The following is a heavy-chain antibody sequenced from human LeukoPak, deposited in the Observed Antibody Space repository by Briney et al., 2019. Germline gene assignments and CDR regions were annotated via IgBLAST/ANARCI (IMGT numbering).Heavy chain of an antibody. CDR2: ISAYNGNT. J-gene: IGHJ4*02. D-gene: IGHD2-21*02. V-gene: IGHV1-18*01. CDR3: ARSSCGGDCYSEKTLGY. CDR1: GYTFTSYG. Sequence: ASVKVSCKASGYTFTSYGISWVRQAPGQGLEWMGWISAYNGNTNYAQKLQGRVTMTTDTSTSTAYMELRSLRSDDAAVYYCARSSCGGDCYSEKTLGYWGQGTLVTVSS.